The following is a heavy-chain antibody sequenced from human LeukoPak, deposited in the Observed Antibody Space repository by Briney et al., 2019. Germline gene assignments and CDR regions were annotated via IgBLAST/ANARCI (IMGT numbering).Heavy chain of an antibody. Sequence: PSETLSLTCTVSSGSISSYYWLWIRQPPGKGLVWIGYIFYSGSTNYNPSLKSRVTILVDTSNNQLSLKLSSVTAADTAVYYCARHQYTSGWYGWFDPWGQGTLVTVSS. D-gene: IGHD6-19*01. CDR2: IFYSGST. CDR1: SGSISSYY. V-gene: IGHV4-59*08. CDR3: ARHQYTSGWYGWFDP. J-gene: IGHJ5*02.